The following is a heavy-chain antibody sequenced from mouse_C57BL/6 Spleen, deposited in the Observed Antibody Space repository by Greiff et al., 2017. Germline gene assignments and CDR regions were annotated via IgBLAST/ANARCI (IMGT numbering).Heavy chain of an antibody. CDR1: GYTFTSYT. CDR2: INPSSGYT. Sequence: VQLQQSGAELARPGASVKMSCKASGYTFTSYTMHWVKQRPGQGLEWIGYINPSSGYTKYTQKFKDKATLTADKSSSTAYMQLSSLTSEDSAVYYCARANWDRGYFDVWGTGTTVTVSS. V-gene: IGHV1-4*01. CDR3: ARANWDRGYFDV. J-gene: IGHJ1*03. D-gene: IGHD4-1*01.